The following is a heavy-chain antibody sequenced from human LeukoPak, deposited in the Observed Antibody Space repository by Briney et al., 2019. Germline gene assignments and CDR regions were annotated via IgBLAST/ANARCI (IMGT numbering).Heavy chain of an antibody. CDR2: IHSSGNS. CDR3: AKHEGSYYDKSGYTFDF. D-gene: IGHD3-22*01. V-gene: IGHV4-39*01. CDR1: TGSVNSGVYY. J-gene: IGHJ4*02. Sequence: PSETLSLTCSVSTGSVNSGVYYWGWVRQPPGKGLEWIGSIHSSGNSYCNPSLKSRVTLSVDTSKNQFSLKLSSVTAADRAVYYCAKHEGSYYDKSGYTFDFWGLGTLVTVSS.